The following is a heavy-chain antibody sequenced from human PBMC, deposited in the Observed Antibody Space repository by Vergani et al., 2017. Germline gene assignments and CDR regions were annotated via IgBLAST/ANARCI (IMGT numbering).Heavy chain of an antibody. V-gene: IGHV4-39*07. D-gene: IGHD3-22*01. CDR3: ARDRGYYDSSGYYLYYFDY. J-gene: IGHJ4*02. CDR1: GGSISSSSYY. Sequence: QLQLQESGPGLVKPSETLSLTCTVSGGSISSSSYYWGWIRQPPGKGLEWIGSIYYSGSTNYNPSLKSRVTISVDKSKNQFSLKLRSVTAADTAVYYCARDRGYYDSSGYYLYYFDYWGQGTLVTVSS. CDR2: IYYSGST.